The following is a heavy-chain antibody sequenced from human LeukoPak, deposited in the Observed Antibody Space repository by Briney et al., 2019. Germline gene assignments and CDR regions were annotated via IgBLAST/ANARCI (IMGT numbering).Heavy chain of an antibody. CDR3: ARHCSSTSCYSGKGFDP. CDR1: GGSISSSSYY. J-gene: IGHJ5*02. D-gene: IGHD2-2*01. CDR2: IYYSGST. Sequence: SETLSLTCTVSGGSISSSSYYWGWIRQPPGKGLEWIGSIYYSGSTYYNPSLKSRVTISVDTSKNQFSLKLSSVTAADTAVYYCARHCSSTSCYSGKGFDPWGQGTLVTVSS. V-gene: IGHV4-39*01.